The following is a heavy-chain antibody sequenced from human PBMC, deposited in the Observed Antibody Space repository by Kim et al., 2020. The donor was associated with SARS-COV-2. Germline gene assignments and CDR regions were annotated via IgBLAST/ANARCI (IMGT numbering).Heavy chain of an antibody. CDR3: ARAAPYDILTGYKY. J-gene: IGHJ4*02. CDR2: IYPGDSDT. V-gene: IGHV5-51*01. D-gene: IGHD3-9*01. Sequence: GESLKISCKGSGYSFTIYWIGWVRQMPGKGLEWMGIIYPGDSDTRNSPSFQGQDTISADKSISTAYLQWSSLKASDTAMYYCARAAPYDILTGYKYWGQGTLVTVSS. CDR1: GYSFTIYW.